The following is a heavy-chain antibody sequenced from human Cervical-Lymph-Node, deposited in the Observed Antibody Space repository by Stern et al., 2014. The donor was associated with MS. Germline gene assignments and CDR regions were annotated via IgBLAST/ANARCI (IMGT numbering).Heavy chain of an antibody. Sequence: VQLVQSGAEVKKPGASVKVSCKASGSTFRNHAINWVRQAPGQGLEWMGWMNPAGWTTGYGQRFQGRVTMTRDLSTDTAYMELSRLTSEDTAIYYCARGGLYERGGYYDSLDFWGHGTMVTVSS. V-gene: IGHV1-8*01. CDR2: MNPAGWTT. D-gene: IGHD3-22*01. J-gene: IGHJ3*01. CDR3: ARGGLYERGGYYDSLDF. CDR1: GSTFRNHA.